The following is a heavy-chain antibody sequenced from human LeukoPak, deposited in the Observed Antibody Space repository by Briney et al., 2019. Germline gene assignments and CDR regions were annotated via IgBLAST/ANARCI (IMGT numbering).Heavy chain of an antibody. Sequence: GGSLRLSCAASGFTFSNVYMTWVRQAPGKGLEWVGRIKSKSEGGTADHAAPVRGRFTISRDDSKDMLYLQMDNLRTEDTAMYYCATYKSYSDVWGQGTLVTVSS. V-gene: IGHV3-15*01. J-gene: IGHJ4*02. CDR3: ATYKSYSDV. CDR1: GFTFSNVY. CDR2: IKSKSEGGTA. D-gene: IGHD1-1*01.